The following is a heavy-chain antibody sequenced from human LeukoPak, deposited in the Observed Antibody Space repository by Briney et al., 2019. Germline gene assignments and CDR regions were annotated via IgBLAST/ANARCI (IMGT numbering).Heavy chain of an antibody. CDR2: ISGSGGST. V-gene: IGHV3-23*01. J-gene: IGHJ4*02. Sequence: GGSLRLSCAASGFTFSSYAMSWVRQAPGKGLEWVSAISGSGGSTYYADSVKGRLTISRDNSKNTLYLQMNSLRAEDTAVYFCGKLRETAATGQANNWGQRALVTVSS. CDR1: GFTFSSYA. D-gene: IGHD6-13*01. CDR3: GKLRETAATGQANN.